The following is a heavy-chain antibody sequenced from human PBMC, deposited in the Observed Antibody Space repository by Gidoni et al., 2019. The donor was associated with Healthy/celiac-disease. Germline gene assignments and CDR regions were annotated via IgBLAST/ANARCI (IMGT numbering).Heavy chain of an antibody. D-gene: IGHD5-18*01. J-gene: IGHJ4*02. Sequence: SRDNSKNTLYLQMNSLRAEDTAVYYCARDYTAMAMYYFDYWGQGTLVTVSS. V-gene: IGHV3-30*01. CDR3: ARDYTAMAMYYFDY.